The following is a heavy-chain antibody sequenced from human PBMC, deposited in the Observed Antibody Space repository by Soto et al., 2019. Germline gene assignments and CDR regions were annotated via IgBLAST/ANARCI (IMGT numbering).Heavy chain of an antibody. CDR2: IKQDGSMK. D-gene: IGHD5-12*01. CDR1: GFTFSSYW. V-gene: IGHV3-7*01. Sequence: EVQLVESGGGLVQPGGSLRLSCAASGFTFSSYWMSWVRQAPGKGLEWVANIKQDGSMKYYVDSVKGRFTISRDNAERSLYLQMNSLRAGDAGIYYCVRAVGGSDSHWGQGTLVTVSS. CDR3: VRAVGGSDSH. J-gene: IGHJ4*02.